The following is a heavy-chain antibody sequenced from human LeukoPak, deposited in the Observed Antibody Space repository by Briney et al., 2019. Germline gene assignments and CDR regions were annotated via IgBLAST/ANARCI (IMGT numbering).Heavy chain of an antibody. CDR3: AKCGSGWSHFVY. CDR1: GFTFSSYA. Sequence: GGSLRLSCAASGFTFSSYAMSWVRQAPGKGLEWVSTVHNGGAVTYYADSVKGRSTISRDNSKNTLFLQMDSLRADDTAVYYCAKCGSGWSHFVYSGQGTLVTVSS. D-gene: IGHD6-19*01. CDR2: VHNGGAVT. J-gene: IGHJ4*01. V-gene: IGHV3-23*01.